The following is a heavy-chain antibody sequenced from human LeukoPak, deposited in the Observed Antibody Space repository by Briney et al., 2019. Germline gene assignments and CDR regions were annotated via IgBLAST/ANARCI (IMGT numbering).Heavy chain of an antibody. V-gene: IGHV4-59*01. CDR1: GGSISSYY. Sequence: SETLSLTCTVSGGSISSYYWSWIRQPPGKGLEWIGYIYYSGSTNYNPSLKSRVTISVDTSKNQFSLKLSSVTAADTAVYYCARGDYSSGWYGYYYYGMDVWGQGTTVTVSS. J-gene: IGHJ6*02. D-gene: IGHD6-13*01. CDR3: ARGDYSSGWYGYYYYGMDV. CDR2: IYYSGST.